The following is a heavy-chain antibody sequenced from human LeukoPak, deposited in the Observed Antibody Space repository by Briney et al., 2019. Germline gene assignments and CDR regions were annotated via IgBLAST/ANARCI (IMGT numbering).Heavy chain of an antibody. CDR1: GGSFSGYY. CDR2: INHSGST. Sequence: SETLSLTCAVYGGSFSGYYWSWIRQPPGKGLEWIGEINHSGSTNYNPSLKSRVTTSVDTSKNQFSLKLSSVTAADTAVYYCARGRVYYYDSSGYSDYWGQGTLVTVSS. D-gene: IGHD3-22*01. V-gene: IGHV4-34*01. CDR3: ARGRVYYYDSSGYSDY. J-gene: IGHJ4*02.